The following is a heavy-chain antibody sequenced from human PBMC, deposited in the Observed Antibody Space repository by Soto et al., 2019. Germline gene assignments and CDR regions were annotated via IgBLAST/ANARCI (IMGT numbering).Heavy chain of an antibody. D-gene: IGHD3-10*01. CDR2: ISGSGGST. CDR1: GFTFSSYA. CDR3: AKGAFGSGSYDC. V-gene: IGHV3-23*01. Sequence: GGSLRLSCAASGFTFSSYAMSWVRQAPGKGLEWVSAISGSGGSTYYADSVKGRFTISRDNSKNTLHLQMNSLRAEDTAIYYCAKGAFGSGSYDCWGQGTLVTVSS. J-gene: IGHJ4*02.